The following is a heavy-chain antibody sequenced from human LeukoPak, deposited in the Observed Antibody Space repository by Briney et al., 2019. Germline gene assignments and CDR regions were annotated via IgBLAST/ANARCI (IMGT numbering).Heavy chain of an antibody. D-gene: IGHD3-10*01. CDR1: GFTFSSYA. Sequence: GGSLRLSCAASGFTFSSYAMHWVRQAPGKGLEWVALISYDGSNKYYADSVKARFIISRDNSKNTVYLQMNSLRVEDTAVYYCARDERAYYSDSGSSSPRDYYYYYMDVWGKGITVTVSS. CDR3: ARDERAYYSDSGSSSPRDYYYYYMDV. J-gene: IGHJ6*03. CDR2: ISYDGSNK. V-gene: IGHV3-30*04.